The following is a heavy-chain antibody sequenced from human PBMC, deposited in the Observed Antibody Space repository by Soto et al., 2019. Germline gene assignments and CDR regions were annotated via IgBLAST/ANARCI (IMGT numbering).Heavy chain of an antibody. CDR1: GFTVSSNY. CDR2: IYSGGST. D-gene: IGHD3-3*01. J-gene: IGHJ6*03. V-gene: IGHV3-66*01. Sequence: GGSLRLSCAASGFTVSSNYMSWVRQAPGKGLEWVAVIYSGGSTYYADSVKGRFTISRDNSKNTLYLQMNSLRAEDTAVYYCARDGVTMFGVVTSSPHYYVDVWGKGTTVTVSS. CDR3: ARDGVTMFGVVTSSPHYYVDV.